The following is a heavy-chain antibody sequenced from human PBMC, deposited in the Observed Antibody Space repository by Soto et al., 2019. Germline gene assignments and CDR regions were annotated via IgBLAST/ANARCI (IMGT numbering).Heavy chain of an antibody. Sequence: PGGSLRLSCAASGFTFSSYAMSWVRQAPGKGLEWVSAISGSGGSTYYADSVKGRFTISRDNSKNTLYLQMNSLRAEDTAVYYCAKGHEEWGYYYGMDVWGQGTTVTVSS. CDR2: ISGSGGST. D-gene: IGHD3-3*01. J-gene: IGHJ6*02. CDR3: AKGHEEWGYYYGMDV. CDR1: GFTFSSYA. V-gene: IGHV3-23*01.